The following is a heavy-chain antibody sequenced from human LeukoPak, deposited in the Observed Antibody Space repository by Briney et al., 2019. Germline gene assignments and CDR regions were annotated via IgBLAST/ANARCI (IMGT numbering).Heavy chain of an antibody. CDR1: GYTFTIYD. V-gene: IGHV1-8*01. CDR3: ARGPAAGLFDY. J-gene: IGHJ4*02. D-gene: IGHD6-13*01. Sequence: ASVTVSFKASGYTFTIYDINWVRQAAGQGREWMGWMNPNSGNTGYSQKFQGRVTMTRNTSISTAYMELSSLRSEDTAVYYCARGPAAGLFDYWGQGTLVTVSS. CDR2: MNPNSGNT.